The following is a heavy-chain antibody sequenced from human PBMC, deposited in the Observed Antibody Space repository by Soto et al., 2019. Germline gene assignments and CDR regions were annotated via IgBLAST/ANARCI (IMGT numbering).Heavy chain of an antibody. Sequence: ASVKVSCKASGYTFTSYGISWVRQAPGQGLEWMGLISAYNGNTNYAQKLQGRVTMTTDTSTSTAYMELRSLRSDDTAVYYCARVGIPAAMWVYYYYYYGMDVWGQGTTVTVSS. CDR2: ISAYNGNT. V-gene: IGHV1-18*01. CDR1: GYTFTSYG. J-gene: IGHJ6*02. D-gene: IGHD2-2*01. CDR3: ARVGIPAAMWVYYYYYYGMDV.